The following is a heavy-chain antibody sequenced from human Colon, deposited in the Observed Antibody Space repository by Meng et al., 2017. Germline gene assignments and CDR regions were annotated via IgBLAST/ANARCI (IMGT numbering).Heavy chain of an antibody. J-gene: IGHJ4*01. D-gene: IGHD3-10*01. CDR2: IWYDGSNK. CDR3: ARASYMVRGVIGY. Sequence: GESLKISCAASGFTFSSYGMHWVRQAPGKGLEWVAVIWYDGSNKYYADSVKGRFTISRDNSKNTLYLQMNSLRAEDTAVYYCARASYMVRGVIGYWGQGTPV. CDR1: GFTFSSYG. V-gene: IGHV3-33*01.